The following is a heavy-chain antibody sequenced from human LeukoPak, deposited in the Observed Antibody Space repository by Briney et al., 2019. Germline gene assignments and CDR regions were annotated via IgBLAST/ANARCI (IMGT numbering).Heavy chain of an antibody. CDR1: GFTFSSYG. CDR3: TRPSDYYDSSGYYHDAFDI. Sequence: GGSLRLSCAASGFTFSSYGMHWVRQASGKGLEWVGRIRSKANSYATAYAASVKGRFTISRDDSKNTAYLQMNSLKTEDTAVYYCTRPSDYYDSSGYYHDAFDIWGQGTMVTVSS. J-gene: IGHJ3*02. CDR2: IRSKANSYAT. D-gene: IGHD3-22*01. V-gene: IGHV3-73*01.